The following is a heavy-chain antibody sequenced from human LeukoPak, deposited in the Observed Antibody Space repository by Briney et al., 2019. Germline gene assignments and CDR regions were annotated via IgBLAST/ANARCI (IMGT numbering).Heavy chain of an antibody. Sequence: PGGSLRLSCAASGFTFSTYEMNWVLQAPGKGLEWVSAISGSGGSTYYADSVKGRFTISRDNSKNTLYLQMNSLRAEDTAVYYCTKGTIWLPFDYWGQGTLVTVSS. CDR2: ISGSGGST. V-gene: IGHV3-23*01. CDR1: GFTFSTYE. D-gene: IGHD5-18*01. CDR3: TKGTIWLPFDY. J-gene: IGHJ4*02.